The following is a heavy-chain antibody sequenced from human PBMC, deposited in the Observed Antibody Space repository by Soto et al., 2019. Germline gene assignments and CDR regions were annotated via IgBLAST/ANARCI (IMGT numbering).Heavy chain of an antibody. CDR2: IIPIFGTA. V-gene: IGHV1-69*01. CDR1: GGTFSSYA. D-gene: IGHD5-18*01. Sequence: QVQLVQSGAEVKKPGSSVKVSCKASGGTFSSYAISWVRQAPGQGLEWMGGIIPIFGTANYAQKFQGRVTITADESTSPAYMELSSLRSEDTAVYYCARADTAMVTRYYFDYWGQGTLVTVSS. J-gene: IGHJ4*02. CDR3: ARADTAMVTRYYFDY.